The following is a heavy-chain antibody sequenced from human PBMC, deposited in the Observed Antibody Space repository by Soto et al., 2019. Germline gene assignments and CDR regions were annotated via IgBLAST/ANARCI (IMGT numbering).Heavy chain of an antibody. J-gene: IGHJ4*02. CDR3: ARDSATPFDY. D-gene: IGHD2-15*01. CDR2: IIPILGIA. Sequence: SVKVSCKASGGTFSSYTMSWVRQAPGQGLGWMGRIIPILGIANYAQKFQGRVTITADKSTSTAYMELSSLRSEDTAVYYCARDSATPFDYWGQGTLVTVSS. V-gene: IGHV1-69*04. CDR1: GGTFSSYT.